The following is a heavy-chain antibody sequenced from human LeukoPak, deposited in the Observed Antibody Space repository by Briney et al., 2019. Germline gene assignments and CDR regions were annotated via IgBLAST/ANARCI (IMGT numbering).Heavy chain of an antibody. CDR3: ARHLRGSGTYWSDY. CDR1: GYSFTTYW. V-gene: IGHV5-51*01. CDR2: IYPGDSDT. Sequence: GESLKISCKGSGYSFTTYWIGWVRQMPGKGLEWMGIIYPGDSDTRYSPSFQGQVTISADKSISTAYLQWSSLKTSDTATYYCARHLRGSGTYWSDYWGQGTLVTVSS. D-gene: IGHD1-26*01. J-gene: IGHJ4*02.